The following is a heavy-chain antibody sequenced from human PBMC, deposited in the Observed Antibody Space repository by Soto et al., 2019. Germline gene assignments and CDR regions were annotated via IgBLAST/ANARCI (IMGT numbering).Heavy chain of an antibody. CDR3: ARGGRIVDTGIGYYYYHAMDV. D-gene: IGHD5-18*01. J-gene: IGHJ6*02. CDR1: GYTFTSYY. Sequence: ASVKVSCKASGYTFTSYYIHWVRQAPGQGLEWMGIFNPTGDTASYAQKLQGRVTMTRDTPTGTAYMELGSLRSEDTAVYYCARGGRIVDTGIGYYYYHAMDVWGQGTAVTVSS. CDR2: FNPTGDTA. V-gene: IGHV1-46*01.